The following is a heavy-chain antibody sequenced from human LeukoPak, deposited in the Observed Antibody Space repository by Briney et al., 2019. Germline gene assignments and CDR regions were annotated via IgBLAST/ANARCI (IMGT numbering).Heavy chain of an antibody. J-gene: IGHJ6*03. CDR3: TTPPIVVVTYYYYYMDV. CDR1: GFTFSNAW. V-gene: IGHV3-15*01. D-gene: IGHD2-2*01. Sequence: GGSLTLSCAASGFTFSNAWLSWVRQAPGKGLEWVGRIKSKTDGGTTDYAAPVKGRFTISRDDSKNTLYLQMNSLKTEDTAVYYCTTPPIVVVTYYYYYMDVWGKGTTVTVSS. CDR2: IKSKTDGGTT.